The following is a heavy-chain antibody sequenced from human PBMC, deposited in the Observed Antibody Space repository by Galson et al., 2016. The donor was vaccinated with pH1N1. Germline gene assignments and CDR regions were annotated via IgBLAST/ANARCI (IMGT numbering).Heavy chain of an antibody. CDR1: GFTFGAYA. CDR2: IKHDASEK. V-gene: IGHV3-7*03. Sequence: SLRLSCAASGFTFGAYAINWVRPAPGKGLEWVANIKHDASEKYYVASVKGRFTISRDNAKKSLYLEMGSLGAEDTAVYYCARDLGSTGYLKYWGQGILVIVSA. CDR3: ARDLGSTGYLKY. J-gene: IGHJ1*01. D-gene: IGHD3-9*01.